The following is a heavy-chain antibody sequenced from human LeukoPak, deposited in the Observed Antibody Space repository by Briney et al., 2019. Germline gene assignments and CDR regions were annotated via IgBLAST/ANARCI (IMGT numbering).Heavy chain of an antibody. J-gene: IGHJ5*02. CDR1: GGTFSGYY. Sequence: PSETLSLTCAVYGGTFSGYYWSWIRQPPGKGLEWIGEINHSGSTNYNPSLKSRVTISVGTSKNQFSLKLSSVTAADTAVYYCARGYYYDSSGSSNWFDPWGQGTLVTVSS. V-gene: IGHV4-34*01. CDR3: ARGYYYDSSGSSNWFDP. CDR2: INHSGST. D-gene: IGHD3-22*01.